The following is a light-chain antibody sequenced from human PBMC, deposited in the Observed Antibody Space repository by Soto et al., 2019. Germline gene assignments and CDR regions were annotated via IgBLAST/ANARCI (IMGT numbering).Light chain of an antibody. V-gene: IGKV1-5*01. J-gene: IGKJ1*01. Sequence: DIQMTQSPSTLSASVGDRVTITCRASQSISSWLAWYQQKPGKAPKLLIYDASSLESGVPSRVNGSGSGTEFTLTISSLQHDDFSTYYCQQYNSYSPLAFGQGTKVEIK. CDR3: QQYNSYSPLA. CDR2: DAS. CDR1: QSISSW.